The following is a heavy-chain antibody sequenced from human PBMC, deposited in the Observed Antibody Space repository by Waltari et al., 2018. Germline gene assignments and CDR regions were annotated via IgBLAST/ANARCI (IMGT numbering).Heavy chain of an antibody. D-gene: IGHD1-26*01. CDR2: IRYDGSNK. CDR1: GFTFSSYG. V-gene: IGHV3-30*02. CDR3: AKVGGVGATPIDY. J-gene: IGHJ4*02. Sequence: QVQLVESGGGVVQPGGSLRLSCAASGFTFSSYGMHWVRQAPGKGLEWVAFIRYDGSNKYYADSVKGRFTISRDNSKNTLYLQMNSLRAEDTAVYYCAKVGGVGATPIDYWGQGTLVTVSS.